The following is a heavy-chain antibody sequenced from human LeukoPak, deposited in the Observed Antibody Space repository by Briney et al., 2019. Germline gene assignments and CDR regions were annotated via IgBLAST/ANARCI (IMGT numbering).Heavy chain of an antibody. D-gene: IGHD6-19*01. V-gene: IGHV3-13*01. Sequence: PGGSLRLSCAASGFTFSSYDMHWVRQATGKGLEWVSSIGTAGDTYYTGSVKGRFTISRENAKNSLYLQMSSLRAGDTAVYYCARGPYSSGWYKGVDYFDYWGQGTLVIVSS. J-gene: IGHJ4*02. CDR1: GFTFSSYD. CDR2: IGTAGDT. CDR3: ARGPYSSGWYKGVDYFDY.